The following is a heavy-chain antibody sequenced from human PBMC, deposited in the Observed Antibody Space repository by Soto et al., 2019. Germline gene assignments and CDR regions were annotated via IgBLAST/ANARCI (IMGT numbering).Heavy chain of an antibody. CDR1: GGSITGYY. V-gene: IGHV4-59*08. J-gene: IGHJ4*02. Sequence: SETLSLTCTVSGGSITGYYWSWIRLPPGKGLEWIGYIYYSGSTKYNPSLKSRVTMSVDTSNNQFSLKMSSVTAADTAVYYCARHSNRNYGLYYFDYWGLGALVTVSS. CDR2: IYYSGST. D-gene: IGHD4-4*01. CDR3: ARHSNRNYGLYYFDY.